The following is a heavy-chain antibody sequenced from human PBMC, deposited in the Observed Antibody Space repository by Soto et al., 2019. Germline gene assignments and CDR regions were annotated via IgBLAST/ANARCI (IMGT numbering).Heavy chain of an antibody. V-gene: IGHV4-61*01. Sequence: SETLSLTCTVSGGSISSSSYYWGWIRQPPGKGLEWIGYIYYSGSTNYNPSLKSRVTISVDTSKNQFSLKLSSVTAADTAVYYCARDRGVQGTLVTVSS. CDR1: GGSISSSSYY. CDR2: IYYSGST. CDR3: ARDR. J-gene: IGHJ4*02.